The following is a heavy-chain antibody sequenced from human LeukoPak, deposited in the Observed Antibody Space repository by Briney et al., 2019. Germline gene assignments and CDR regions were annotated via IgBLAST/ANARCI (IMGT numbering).Heavy chain of an antibody. CDR1: GYTLTELS. J-gene: IGHJ4*02. Sequence: ASVKVSCKVSGYTLTELSMHWVRRAPGKGLEWMGGFDPEDGETIYAQKFQGRVTMTEDTSTDTAYMELSSLRSEDTAVYYCATDFVEGITMVRGVITRDIYWGQGTLVTVSS. CDR2: FDPEDGET. CDR3: ATDFVEGITMVRGVITRDIY. D-gene: IGHD3-10*01. V-gene: IGHV1-24*01.